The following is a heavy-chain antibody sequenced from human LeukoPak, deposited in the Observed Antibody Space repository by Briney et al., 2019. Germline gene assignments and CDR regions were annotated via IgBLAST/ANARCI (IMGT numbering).Heavy chain of an antibody. CDR3: ARLRFLEWFDAFDI. CDR2: IYYSGST. V-gene: IGHV4-59*01. Sequence: SETLSLTCTVSGGSISSYYWSWIRQPPGKGLEWIGYIYYSGSTNYNPSLKSRVTISVDTSKNQFSLKLSSVTAADTAVYYCARLRFLEWFDAFDIWGQGTMVAVSS. J-gene: IGHJ3*02. CDR1: GGSISSYY. D-gene: IGHD3-3*01.